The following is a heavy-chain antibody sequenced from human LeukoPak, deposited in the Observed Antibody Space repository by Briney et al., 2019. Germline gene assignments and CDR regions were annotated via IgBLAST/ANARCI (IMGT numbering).Heavy chain of an antibody. D-gene: IGHD3-10*01. CDR3: ARDIPYYYGSGSYPWFDP. V-gene: IGHV1-18*01. Sequence: RASVKVSCKASGYTFTSYGISWVRQAPGQGLEWMGWISAYNGNTNYAQKLQGRVTMTTDTSTSTAYMELRSLRSDDTAVYYCARDIPYYYGSGSYPWFDPWGQGTLVTVSS. J-gene: IGHJ5*02. CDR1: GYTFTSYG. CDR2: ISAYNGNT.